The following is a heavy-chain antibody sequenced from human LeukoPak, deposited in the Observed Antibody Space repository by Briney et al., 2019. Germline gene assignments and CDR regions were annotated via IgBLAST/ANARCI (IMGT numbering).Heavy chain of an antibody. CDR3: AKDLSLVIAAAGTWFY. CDR1: GFTFSSYA. D-gene: IGHD6-13*01. Sequence: PGGSLRLSCAASGFTFSSYAMSWVRQAPGKGLEWVSAISGSGGSTYYADSVMGRFTISRDNSKNTLYLQMNSLRAEDTAVYYCAKDLSLVIAAAGTWFYWGQGTLVTVSS. J-gene: IGHJ4*02. CDR2: ISGSGGST. V-gene: IGHV3-23*01.